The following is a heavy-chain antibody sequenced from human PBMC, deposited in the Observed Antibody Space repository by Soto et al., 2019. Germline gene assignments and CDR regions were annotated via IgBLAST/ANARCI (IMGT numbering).Heavy chain of an antibody. J-gene: IGHJ3*02. Sequence: SETLSLTCTVSGGSISSYYWSWIRQPPGKGLEWIGYIYYSGSTNYNPSLKSRVTISVDTSKNQFSLKLSSVTTADTAVYYCALRTEFGLDAFDIWGQGTMVTVSS. CDR3: ALRTEFGLDAFDI. CDR2: IYYSGST. V-gene: IGHV4-59*01. D-gene: IGHD3-10*01. CDR1: GGSISSYY.